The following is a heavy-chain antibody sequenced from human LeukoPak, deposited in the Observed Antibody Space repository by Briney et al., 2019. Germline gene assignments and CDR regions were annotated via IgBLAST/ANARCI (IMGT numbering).Heavy chain of an antibody. Sequence: TRGSLRLSCAASGFTFSSYAMSWVRQAPGKGLEWVSAISGSGGSTYSADSVKGRFTISRDNSKNTLYLQMNSLRAEDTAVYYCATISSYYYMDVWGKGTTVTISS. CDR3: ATISSYYYMDV. J-gene: IGHJ6*03. V-gene: IGHV3-23*01. CDR2: ISGSGGST. CDR1: GFTFSSYA. D-gene: IGHD2-21*01.